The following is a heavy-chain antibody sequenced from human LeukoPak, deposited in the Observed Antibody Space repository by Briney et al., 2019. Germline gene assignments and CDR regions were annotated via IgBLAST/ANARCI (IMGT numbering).Heavy chain of an antibody. J-gene: IGHJ3*02. CDR2: IYPGDSDS. D-gene: IGHD2-15*01. Sequence: GESLKISCKGSGYSFSNSWIGWVRQKPGKGLEWMGTIYPGDSDSRYSPSFEGQVTFSADKSISTAYLQWSSLKSSDTAMYYCARAAVAYTPGAFDIWGQGTMVTVSS. CDR1: GYSFSNSW. CDR3: ARAAVAYTPGAFDI. V-gene: IGHV5-51*01.